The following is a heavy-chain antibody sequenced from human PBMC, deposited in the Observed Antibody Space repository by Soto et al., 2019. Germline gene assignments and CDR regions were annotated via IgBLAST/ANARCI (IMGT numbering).Heavy chain of an antibody. D-gene: IGHD2-15*01. CDR3: ASRGGCGRGSCIWFDP. V-gene: IGHV3-7*01. Sequence: EMQLVESGGGLGQPGGSLRLSCAASGFTFGNHWMTWVRQAPGKGLEWVANIKQDGSAKYYLDSVKGRFTVSRDNANNSLYLQMSSLRVEDTAVYYCASRGGCGRGSCIWFDPRGQGTLVTVSS. CDR1: GFTFGNHW. CDR2: IKQDGSAK. J-gene: IGHJ5*02.